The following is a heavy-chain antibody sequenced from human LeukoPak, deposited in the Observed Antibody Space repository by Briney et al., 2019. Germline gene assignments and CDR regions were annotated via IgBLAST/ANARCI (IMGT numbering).Heavy chain of an antibody. Sequence: GGSLRLSCAASGFTFSSYAMNWVRQAPGKGLEWVSVIGTSDDTYYADSVKGRFTISRDNSKNTLSLQMNSLRAEDAALYYCAKNPPGGYFQDWGQGTLVTVSS. J-gene: IGHJ1*01. CDR1: GFTFSSYA. V-gene: IGHV3-23*01. D-gene: IGHD2-15*01. CDR2: IGTSDDT. CDR3: AKNPPGGYFQD.